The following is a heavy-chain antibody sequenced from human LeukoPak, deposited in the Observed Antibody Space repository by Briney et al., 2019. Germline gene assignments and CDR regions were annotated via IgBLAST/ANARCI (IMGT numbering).Heavy chain of an antibody. CDR2: ISYDGSNK. CDR1: GFTFSNYA. J-gene: IGHJ3*02. D-gene: IGHD3-3*01. CDR3: AKVHYDFWSGQGAFDI. V-gene: IGHV3-30*04. Sequence: GGSLRLSCAASGFTFSNYAMHWVRQAPGKGLEWVAVISYDGSNKYYADSVKGRFTISRDNAKNSLYLHMNSLRAEDTAVYYCAKVHYDFWSGQGAFDIWGQRTMVTVSS.